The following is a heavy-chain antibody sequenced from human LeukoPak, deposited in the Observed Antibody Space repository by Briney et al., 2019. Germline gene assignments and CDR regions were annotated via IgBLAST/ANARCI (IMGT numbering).Heavy chain of an antibody. Sequence: ASVKVSCKASGYTFAGYYMHWVRQAPGRGLEWMGWINPNSGGTNYAQKFQGRVTMTRDTSISTAYMELSRLRSDDTAVYYCAREAGIAIPGTIWYFDLWGRGTPVTVSS. J-gene: IGHJ2*01. D-gene: IGHD2/OR15-2a*01. CDR1: GYTFAGYY. CDR2: INPNSGGT. CDR3: AREAGIAIPGTIWYFDL. V-gene: IGHV1-2*02.